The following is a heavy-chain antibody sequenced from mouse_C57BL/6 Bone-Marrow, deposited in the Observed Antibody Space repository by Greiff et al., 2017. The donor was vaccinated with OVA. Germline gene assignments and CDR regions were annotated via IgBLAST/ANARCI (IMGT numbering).Heavy chain of an antibody. CDR1: GYTFTSYG. CDR2: IYPRSGNT. V-gene: IGHV1-81*01. Sequence: VMLVESGAELARPGASVKLSCKASGYTFTSYGISWVKQRTGQGLEWIGEIYPRSGNTYYNEKFKGKATLTADKSSSTAYMELRSLTSEDSAVYFCARLAWFAYWGQGTLVTVSA. J-gene: IGHJ3*01. CDR3: ARLAWFAY.